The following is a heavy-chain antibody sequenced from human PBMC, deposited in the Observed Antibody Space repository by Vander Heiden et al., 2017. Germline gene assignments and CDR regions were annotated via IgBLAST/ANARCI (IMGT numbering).Heavy chain of an antibody. D-gene: IGHD3-22*01. V-gene: IGHV3-33*01. CDR2: IWYDGSNK. CDR1: GFTFSSSG. CDR3: ARGTIDSSGYPYYFDY. Sequence: QVQLVESGGGVVQPGRSLSLSCAASGFTFSSSGMHWVRQAPGKGLEWVAVIWYDGSNKYYADSVKGRFTISRDNSKNTLYLQMNSLRAEDTAVYYCARGTIDSSGYPYYFDYWGQGTLVTVSS. J-gene: IGHJ4*02.